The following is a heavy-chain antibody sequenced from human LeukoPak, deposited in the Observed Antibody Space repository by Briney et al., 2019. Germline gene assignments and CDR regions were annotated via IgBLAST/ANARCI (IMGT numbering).Heavy chain of an antibody. J-gene: IGHJ4*02. CDR2: IYHSGST. D-gene: IGHD2-2*01. V-gene: IGHV4-30-2*01. Sequence: SQTLSLTCTVSGGSISSGGYYWSWIRQLPGKGLEWIGYIYHSGSTYYNPSLKSRVTISVDRSKNQFSLKLSSVTAADTAVYYCASSGSSTSCPFWGQGTLVTVSS. CDR3: ASSGSSTSCPF. CDR1: GGSISSGGYY.